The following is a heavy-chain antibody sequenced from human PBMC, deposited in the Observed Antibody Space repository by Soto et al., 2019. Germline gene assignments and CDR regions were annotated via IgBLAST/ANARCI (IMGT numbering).Heavy chain of an antibody. CDR1: GYTFTSYY. J-gene: IGHJ4*02. D-gene: IGHD1-26*01. CDR2: INPSGGST. V-gene: IGHV1-46*01. Sequence: ASVKVSCKASGYTFTSYYMHWVRQAPGQGLEWMGIINPSGGSTSYAQKFQGRVTMTRDTSTSTVYMELSSLRSEDTAVYYCAREYVKRSGNHPIRQDYWGKGTLVTVSS. CDR3: AREYVKRSGNHPIRQDY.